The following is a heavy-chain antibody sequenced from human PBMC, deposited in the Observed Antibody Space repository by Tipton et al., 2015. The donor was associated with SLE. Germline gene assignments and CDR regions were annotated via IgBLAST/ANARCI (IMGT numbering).Heavy chain of an antibody. CDR2: ISAYNGNT. V-gene: IGHV1-18*01. D-gene: IGHD6-19*01. Sequence: QSGPEVKKPGASVKASCKASGYTFTSYGISWVRQAPGQGLEWMGWISAYNGNTNYAQKLQGRVTMTTDTSTSTAYMELRSLRSDDTAEYYWARDKSLNSGWYNWFVPWTQGTLVTVSS. CDR1: GYTFTSYG. J-gene: IGHJ5*02. CDR3: ARDKSLNSGWYNWFVP.